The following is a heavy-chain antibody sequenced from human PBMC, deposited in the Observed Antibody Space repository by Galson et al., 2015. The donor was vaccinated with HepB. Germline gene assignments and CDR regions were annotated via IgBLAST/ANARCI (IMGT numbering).Heavy chain of an antibody. CDR3: ARDQGIATAGGRAIQH. J-gene: IGHJ1*01. CDR2: INSDGSST. CDR1: GFTFSSYW. Sequence: PGESLRLSCAASGFTFSSYWMHWVRQAPGKGLVWVSRINSDGSSTTYADSVKGRFTISRDNAKNTLYLQMNSLRVEDTAVYYCARDQGIATAGGRAIQHWGQGTLVTVSS. D-gene: IGHD6-13*01. V-gene: IGHV3-74*01.